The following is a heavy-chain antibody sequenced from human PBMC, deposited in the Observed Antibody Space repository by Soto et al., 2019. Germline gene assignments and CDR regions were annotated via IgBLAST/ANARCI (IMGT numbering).Heavy chain of an antibody. D-gene: IGHD3-3*01. CDR1: GFSVSSYA. Sequence: XVGLRLSCAACGFSVSSYAMSWVRQAPGKGLEWVSAISGSVGSTYYADSVKGRFTISRDNSKNTLYLQMNSLRAEDTAVYYCAKDSPYYDFWSGYYFHWFDPWGQRTLVTVSS. CDR3: AKDSPYYDFWSGYYFHWFDP. V-gene: IGHV3-23*01. CDR2: ISGSVGST. J-gene: IGHJ5*02.